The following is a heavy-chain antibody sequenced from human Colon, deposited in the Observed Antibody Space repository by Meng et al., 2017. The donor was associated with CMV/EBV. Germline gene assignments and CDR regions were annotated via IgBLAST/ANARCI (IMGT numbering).Heavy chain of an antibody. CDR2: INHGGST. Sequence: SGTLSLTCAVYGGSFSGYYWSWIRQPPGKGLEWIGEINHGGSTNYIPSLKSRVTISIDTSTNQFSLKLSSVTAADTAVYYCARGPWGSYRNSPGRYDYWGQGTLVTVSS. D-gene: IGHD3-16*02. J-gene: IGHJ4*02. CDR3: ARGPWGSYRNSPGRYDY. CDR1: GGSFSGYY. V-gene: IGHV4-34*01.